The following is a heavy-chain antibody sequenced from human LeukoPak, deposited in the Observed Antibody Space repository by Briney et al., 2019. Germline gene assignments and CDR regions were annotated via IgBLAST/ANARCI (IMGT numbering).Heavy chain of an antibody. Sequence: SVKGSCKASGGTFSSYAISWVRQAPGQGLEWMGGIIPIFGTANYAQKFQGRVTITADESTSTAYMELSSLRSEDTAVYYCARRPHHDFWSGYYSTGAFDIWGQGTMVTVSS. CDR3: ARRPHHDFWSGYYSTGAFDI. J-gene: IGHJ3*02. CDR2: IIPIFGTA. CDR1: GGTFSSYA. V-gene: IGHV1-69*13. D-gene: IGHD3-3*01.